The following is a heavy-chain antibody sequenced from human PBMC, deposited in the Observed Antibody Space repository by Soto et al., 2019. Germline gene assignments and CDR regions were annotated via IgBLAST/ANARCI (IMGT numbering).Heavy chain of an antibody. CDR3: ARDLAKGGGSAGFDY. CDR2: ISLYNGNT. J-gene: IGHJ4*02. CDR1: DFSFTSHG. D-gene: IGHD1-26*01. Sequence: QIPLVQSGPEVKKPGASMKVSCKAYDFSFTSHGISWVRQAPGQGLEWMGWISLYNGNTNYAQQFQGRVTMTTDTSTSTAYMELRSLRSDDTAMYYCARDLAKGGGSAGFDYWGQGTLVTVSS. V-gene: IGHV1-18*04.